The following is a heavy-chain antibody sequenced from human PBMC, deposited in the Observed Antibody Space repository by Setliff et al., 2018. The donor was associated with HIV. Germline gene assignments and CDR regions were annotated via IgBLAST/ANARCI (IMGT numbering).Heavy chain of an antibody. V-gene: IGHV3-7*03. D-gene: IGHD4-4*01. J-gene: IGHJ4*01. CDR2: IKQDGRDK. CDR1: GFSITSYW. CDR3: AREVYRSPSFNY. Sequence: LRLSCAASGFSITSYWMNWVRQAPGKGLEWVANIKQDGRDKYYVDSVKDRFTISRDNTRMSLYLEMSSLRADDTAVYYCAREVYRSPSFNYWGHGVLVTVSS.